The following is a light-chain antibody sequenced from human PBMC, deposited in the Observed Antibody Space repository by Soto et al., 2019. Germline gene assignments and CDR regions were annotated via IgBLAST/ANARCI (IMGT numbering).Light chain of an antibody. J-gene: IGKJ4*01. CDR1: QSVSNSY. V-gene: IGKV3-20*01. CDR2: GAS. Sequence: EIVLTQSPGTLSLSPGERATLSCRASQSVSNSYLAWYQQKPGQAPRLLINGASSRATGIPDRFSGSGSGTDFTLTISRLEPEDFAVYYCQQSGSSPPTFGGGTKVAIK. CDR3: QQSGSSPPT.